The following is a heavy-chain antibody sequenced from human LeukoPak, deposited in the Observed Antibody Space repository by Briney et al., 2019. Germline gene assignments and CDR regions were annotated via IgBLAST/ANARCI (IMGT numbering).Heavy chain of an antibody. Sequence: SETLSLTCTVSGGSISSYYWSWIRQPPGKGLEWLGDIYYSGSTNYNPSLKSRVTISVDTSKNQFSLKLSSVTAADTAVYYCARGRLCGGDCSIFDYWGQGTLVTVSS. J-gene: IGHJ4*02. CDR3: ARGRLCGGDCSIFDY. CDR1: GGSISSYY. CDR2: IYYSGST. D-gene: IGHD2-21*02. V-gene: IGHV4-59*01.